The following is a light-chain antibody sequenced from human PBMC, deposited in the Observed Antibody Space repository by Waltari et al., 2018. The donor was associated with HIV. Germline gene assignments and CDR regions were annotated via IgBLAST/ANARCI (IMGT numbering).Light chain of an antibody. CDR3: GTWDSSLSAVV. V-gene: IGLV1-51*01. Sequence: QSVLTQPPSVSAAPGQKVTISCSGSSSNIGTNYVSWYQQLPGTAPKLLIYDNNKRPAGFPDRFSGSKSGTSATLGITGLQTGDEADYYCGTWDSSLSAVVFGGGTKLTVL. J-gene: IGLJ2*01. CDR2: DNN. CDR1: SSNIGTNY.